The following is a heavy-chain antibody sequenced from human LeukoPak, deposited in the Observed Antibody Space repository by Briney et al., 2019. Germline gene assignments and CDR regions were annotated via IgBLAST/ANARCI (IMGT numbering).Heavy chain of an antibody. CDR3: TRGGGWYAVDY. V-gene: IGHV1-8*01. D-gene: IGHD6-19*01. Sequence: GASVKVSCKASGYRFTNYDIHWVRQATAQGLEWMGWMNPNSGNTGYAQRFQGRVTMTRNTSISTAYMELSSLRSEDTAVYYCTRGGGWYAVDYWGQGTLVTVSS. J-gene: IGHJ4*02. CDR2: MNPNSGNT. CDR1: GYRFTNYD.